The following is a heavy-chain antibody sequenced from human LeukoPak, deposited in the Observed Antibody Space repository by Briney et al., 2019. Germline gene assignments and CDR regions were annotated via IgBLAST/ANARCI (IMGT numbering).Heavy chain of an antibody. V-gene: IGHV4-59*08. D-gene: IGHD5-18*01. CDR3: ATYSDTASAY. CDR2: VYYTGST. J-gene: IGHJ4*02. CDR1: GGSISSYY. Sequence: SSETLSLTCTVSGGSISSYYWSWIRQPPGKGLEWIGYVYYTGSTNYNPSLKSRVTISIDTSKNQFSLKLSSVTAADTAVYYCATYSDTASAYWGQGTLVTVFS.